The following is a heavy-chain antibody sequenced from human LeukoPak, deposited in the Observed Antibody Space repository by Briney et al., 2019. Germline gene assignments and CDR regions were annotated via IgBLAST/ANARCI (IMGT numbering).Heavy chain of an antibody. CDR1: GITFSSYS. D-gene: IGHD2-2*01. Sequence: PGGSLRLSCGASGITFSSYSMNWVRQAPGKGLEWVSYISSSGSTKYYADSVKGRFTISRDNAKNSLYLQMNSLRAEDTAVYYCARVGVGVPAAKQHGWFDPWGQGTLVTVSS. CDR2: ISSSGSTK. V-gene: IGHV3-48*04. J-gene: IGHJ5*02. CDR3: ARVGVGVPAAKQHGWFDP.